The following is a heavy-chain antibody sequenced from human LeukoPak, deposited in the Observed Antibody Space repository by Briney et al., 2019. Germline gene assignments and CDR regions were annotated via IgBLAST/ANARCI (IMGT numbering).Heavy chain of an antibody. CDR3: ASPDRYCSSTSCYYHY. D-gene: IGHD2-2*01. V-gene: IGHV1-18*01. CDR2: ISAYNGNT. CDR1: GYTFTSYG. Sequence: GASVKVSCKASGYTFTSYGISWVRQAPGQGLEWMGWISAYNGNTNYAQKLQGRATITTDESTSTAYMELSSLRSEDTAVYYCASPDRYCSSTSCYYHYWGQGTLVTVSS. J-gene: IGHJ4*02.